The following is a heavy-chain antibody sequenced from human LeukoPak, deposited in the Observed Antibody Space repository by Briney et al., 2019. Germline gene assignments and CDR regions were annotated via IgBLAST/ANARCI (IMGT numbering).Heavy chain of an antibody. V-gene: IGHV1-2*02. CDR1: GYTFTGYY. D-gene: IGHD5-18*01. CDR2: INPNSGGT. Sequence: ASVKFSCKASGYTFTGYYMHWVRQAPGQGLEWMGWINPNSGGTNYAQKFQGRVTMTRDTSISTAYMELSRLRSDDTAVYYCARDLVSGYSYGPVNWFDPWGQGTLVTVSS. J-gene: IGHJ5*02. CDR3: ARDLVSGYSYGPVNWFDP.